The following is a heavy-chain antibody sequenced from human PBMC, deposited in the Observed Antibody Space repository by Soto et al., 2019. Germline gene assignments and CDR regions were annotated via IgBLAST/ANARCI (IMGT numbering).Heavy chain of an antibody. CDR2: IYYSGST. Sequence: PSETLSLTCTVSGGSISSGGYYCSWIRQHPGKGLEWIGYIYYSGSTYYNPSLKSRVTISVDTSKNQFSLKLRSVTAADTAVYYCARAYDGVTESYYYYGMDVLGQGTTVTVSS. V-gene: IGHV4-31*03. CDR1: GGSISSGGYY. J-gene: IGHJ6*02. CDR3: ARAYDGVTESYYYYGMDV. D-gene: IGHD5-12*01.